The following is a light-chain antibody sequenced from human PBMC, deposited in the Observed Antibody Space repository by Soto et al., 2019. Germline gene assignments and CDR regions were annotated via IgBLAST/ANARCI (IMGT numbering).Light chain of an antibody. Sequence: QSALTQPASVSGSPGQSIAISCTGTSSDVGGYNSVSCYQQHPGKAPKLMIYNVSNRPSGVSDRFSGSKSGNTASLTISGLQAEDEADYYCSSYTSSNTYVFGPGTKLTVL. CDR1: SSDVGGYNS. V-gene: IGLV2-14*03. CDR3: SSYTSSNTYV. CDR2: NVS. J-gene: IGLJ1*01.